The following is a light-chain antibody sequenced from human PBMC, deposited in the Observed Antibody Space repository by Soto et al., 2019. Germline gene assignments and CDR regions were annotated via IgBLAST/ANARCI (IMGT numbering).Light chain of an antibody. CDR2: AAS. CDR1: QGIDSY. V-gene: IGKV1-9*01. Sequence: DIQLTQSPSFLSASVGDRVTITCRASQGIDSYLGWYQQKPGKAPNLLIYAASSLHTGVPSRFSGSGSGAEFTLTISSLQPEDFATYYCQQLKSYPLTFGGGTKVEIK. J-gene: IGKJ4*01. CDR3: QQLKSYPLT.